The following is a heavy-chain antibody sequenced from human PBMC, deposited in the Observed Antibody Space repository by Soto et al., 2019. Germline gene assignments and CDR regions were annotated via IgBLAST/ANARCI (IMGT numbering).Heavy chain of an antibody. CDR2: ITGRGNNT. V-gene: IGHV3-23*01. CDR3: SLGKSYYWDY. CDR1: GFTIRAYA. Sequence: DVQLLESGGDLVQPGGSLRLSCEVSGFTIRAYAMSWARRAPGKGLEWVAAITGRGNNTHYEESVNGRFTISRDDSKNTLHLQMNTLRVDDTAIYYCSLGKSYYWDYWGQGIQVTVSS. J-gene: IGHJ4*02.